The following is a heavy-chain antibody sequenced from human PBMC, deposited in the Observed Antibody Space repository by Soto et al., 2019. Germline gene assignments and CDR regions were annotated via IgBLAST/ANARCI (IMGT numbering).Heavy chain of an antibody. CDR3: ARDRYCTNGVCYNYYYYGMDV. Sequence: RLWETLSLTCAVYGGSFSGYYWSWIRQPPGXGLEWIGEINHSGSTNYNPPLKSRVTISVDTSKNQFSLKLSSVTAADTAVYYCARDRYCTNGVCYNYYYYGMDVWGQGTTVTVSS. V-gene: IGHV4-34*01. J-gene: IGHJ6*02. CDR2: INHSGST. CDR1: GGSFSGYY. D-gene: IGHD2-8*01.